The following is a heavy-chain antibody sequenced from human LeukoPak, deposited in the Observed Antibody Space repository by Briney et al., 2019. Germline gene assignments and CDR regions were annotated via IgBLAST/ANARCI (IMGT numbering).Heavy chain of an antibody. D-gene: IGHD3-10*01. CDR3: ASRITMVRGILRTKIGSYFDY. CDR1: GGSFSGYY. J-gene: IGHJ4*02. CDR2: INHSGST. V-gene: IGHV4-34*01. Sequence: PSETLSLTCAVYGGSFSGYYWSWIRQPPGKGLEWIGEINHSGSTNYNPSLKSRVTISVDTSKNQFSLKLSSVTAADTAVYYCASRITMVRGILRTKIGSYFDYWGQGTLVTVSS.